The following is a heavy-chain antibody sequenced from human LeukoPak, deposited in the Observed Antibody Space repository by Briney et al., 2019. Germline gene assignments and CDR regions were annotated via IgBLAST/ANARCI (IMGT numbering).Heavy chain of an antibody. Sequence: GGSLRLSCAASGFTFDDYAMHWVRQAPGRGLEWVSGIIWNSGSIGYADSVKGRFTISRDNAKNSLYLQMNSLRAEDTAVYYCARGPCSGGSCFSAFDIWGQGTMVTVSS. V-gene: IGHV3-9*01. J-gene: IGHJ3*02. CDR3: ARGPCSGGSCFSAFDI. D-gene: IGHD2-15*01. CDR1: GFTFDDYA. CDR2: IIWNSGSI.